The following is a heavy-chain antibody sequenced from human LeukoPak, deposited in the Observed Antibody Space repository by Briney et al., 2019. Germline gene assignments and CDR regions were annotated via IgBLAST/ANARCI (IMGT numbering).Heavy chain of an antibody. CDR3: ARSTMVRGVNGVYGMDV. Sequence: SGPTLVNPTQTLTLTCTFSGFSLSTSGMCVSWIRQPPGKALEWLARIDWDDDKYYSTSLKTRLTISKDTSKNQVVLTMTNMDPVDTATYYCARSTMVRGVNGVYGMDVWGQGTTVTVSS. V-gene: IGHV2-70*11. CDR1: GFSLSTSGMC. J-gene: IGHJ6*02. D-gene: IGHD3-10*01. CDR2: IDWDDDK.